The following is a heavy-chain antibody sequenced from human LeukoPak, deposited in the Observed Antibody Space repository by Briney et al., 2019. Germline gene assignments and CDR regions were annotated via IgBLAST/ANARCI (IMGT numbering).Heavy chain of an antibody. Sequence: SETLSLTCAVSGGTLTSGGYSWSWIRQSPGKALEWIGYIYYSGSTNYNPSLKSRVTISVDTSKNQFSLKLSSVTAADTAVYYCARDSVWGLFRKWGQGTLVTVSS. CDR3: ARDSVWGLFRK. CDR2: IYYSGST. D-gene: IGHD3-16*01. J-gene: IGHJ4*02. CDR1: GGTLTSGGYS. V-gene: IGHV4-61*08.